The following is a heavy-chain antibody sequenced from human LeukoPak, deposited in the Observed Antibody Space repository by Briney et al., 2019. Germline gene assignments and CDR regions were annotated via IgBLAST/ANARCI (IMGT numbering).Heavy chain of an antibody. V-gene: IGHV3-48*02. CDR3: ARDHDFAFDL. J-gene: IGHJ4*02. CDR2: INHNAEMI. D-gene: IGHD2-21*02. CDR1: GFPFCSYV. Sequence: GGSLRLSCEASGFPFCSYVMSWVRQAPGKGLEGIAYINHNAEMILYTDFVKGRFTISRDNAKNSLYLQMNALRYEDTAIYYCARDHDFAFDLWGQGTLVTVSS.